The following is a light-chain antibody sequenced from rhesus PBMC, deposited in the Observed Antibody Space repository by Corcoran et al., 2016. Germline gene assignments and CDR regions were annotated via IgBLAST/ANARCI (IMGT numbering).Light chain of an antibody. V-gene: IGKV3-17*01. CDR2: DAS. J-gene: IGKJ4*01. Sequence: EIVLTQSPATLSLSPGERATLSCRASQSVSSSLAWYQQKTGQAPRLPIYDASSRATGIPDRVSGRGSGTDFTLTLSSLEPEDVGVYCCQQYSNWLTFGGGTKVELK. CDR1: QSVSSS. CDR3: QQYSNWLT.